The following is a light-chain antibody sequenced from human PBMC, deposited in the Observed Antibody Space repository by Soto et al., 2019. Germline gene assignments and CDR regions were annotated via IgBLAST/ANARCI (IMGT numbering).Light chain of an antibody. V-gene: IGKV3-11*01. CDR3: QQRSNSPFT. J-gene: IGKJ3*01. CDR1: QSVSSY. Sequence: EILLTQSPATLSLSPGERATLSCRASQSVSSYLAWYQQKPGQAPRLLIYAASIRATGIPARFSGSGSRTDFTLTIIILEPEEFAVYYCQQRSNSPFTFGPGTKVDV. CDR2: AAS.